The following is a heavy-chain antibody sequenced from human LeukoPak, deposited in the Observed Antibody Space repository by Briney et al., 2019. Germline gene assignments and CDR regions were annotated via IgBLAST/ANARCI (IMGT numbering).Heavy chain of an antibody. CDR3: ASLDIVRERDFDY. D-gene: IGHD2-2*03. J-gene: IGHJ4*02. CDR2: IYHSGST. V-gene: IGHV4-38-2*01. CDR1: GYSISSGYY. Sequence: SETLSLTCAVSGYSISSGYYWGWIRQPPGKGLEWIGSIYHSGSTYYNPSLKSRVTISVDTSKNQFSVKLSSVTAADTAVYYCASLDIVRERDFDYWGQGTLVTVSS.